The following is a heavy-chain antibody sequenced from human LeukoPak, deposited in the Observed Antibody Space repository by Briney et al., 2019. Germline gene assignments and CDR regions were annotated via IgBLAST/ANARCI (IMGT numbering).Heavy chain of an antibody. Sequence: SETLSLTCTVSGGSISSSSYYWGWLRQPPGKGLEWNGSIYYSGSTYYNPSLKSRVTISVDTSKNQFSLKLSSVTAADTAVYYCARGAVAGGFLAFDIWGQGTMVTVSS. V-gene: IGHV4-39*01. CDR2: IYYSGST. CDR3: ARGAVAGGFLAFDI. D-gene: IGHD6-19*01. J-gene: IGHJ3*02. CDR1: GGSISSSSYY.